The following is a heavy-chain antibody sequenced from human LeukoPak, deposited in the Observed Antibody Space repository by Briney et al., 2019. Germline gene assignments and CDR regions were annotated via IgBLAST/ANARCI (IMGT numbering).Heavy chain of an antibody. CDR1: GYTFTNYG. CDR2: ISPYNANT. D-gene: IGHD3-3*01. J-gene: IGHJ4*02. Sequence: ASVKVSSKASGYTFTNYGINWVRPAPGQGLEWMGWISPYNANTNYAQKFQGRVSMTTDTSTNTAYLELRSLRSDDTAVYYCAREPNYDFWSGQTAFDYWGQGTLVTVSS. CDR3: AREPNYDFWSGQTAFDY. V-gene: IGHV1-18*01.